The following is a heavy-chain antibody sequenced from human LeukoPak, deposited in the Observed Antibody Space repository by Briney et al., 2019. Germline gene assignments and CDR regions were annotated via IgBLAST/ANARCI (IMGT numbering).Heavy chain of an antibody. D-gene: IGHD2-2*01. CDR3: ARIYCSSTSCYEWFDY. Sequence: SETLSLTCAVYGGSFSGYYWSWIRQPPGKGLEWIGEINQSGSTNYNPSLKSRVTISVDTSKNQFSLKLSSVTAADTAVYYCARIYCSSTSCYEWFDYWGQGTLVTVSS. CDR2: INQSGST. V-gene: IGHV4-34*01. CDR1: GGSFSGYY. J-gene: IGHJ4*02.